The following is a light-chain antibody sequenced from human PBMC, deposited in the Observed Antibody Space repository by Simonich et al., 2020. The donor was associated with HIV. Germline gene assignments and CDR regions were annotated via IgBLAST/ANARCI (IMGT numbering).Light chain of an antibody. Sequence: ERVMTQSPATLSVSPGERATLSCRASQSVSSNLAWYQQKPGQAPRLRIYGASTRATGIPARFSGSGSGTEFTLTISSMHSEDFADYYCQQYNNWPITFGQGTRLEIK. CDR3: QQYNNWPIT. J-gene: IGKJ5*01. CDR1: QSVSSN. CDR2: GAS. V-gene: IGKV3-15*01.